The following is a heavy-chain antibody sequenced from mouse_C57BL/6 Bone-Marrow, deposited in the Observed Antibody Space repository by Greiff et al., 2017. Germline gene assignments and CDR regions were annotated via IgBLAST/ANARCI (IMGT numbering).Heavy chain of an antibody. Sequence: EVQLVESGPGLVKPSQSLSLTCSVTCYSITSGYYWNWIRQFPGNKLEWMGYISYDGSNNYNPSLKNRISITRDTSKNQFFLKLNSVTTEDTATCYCATRGSSYGYFDVWGTGTTVTVSS. V-gene: IGHV3-6*01. CDR1: CYSITSGYY. J-gene: IGHJ1*03. CDR2: ISYDGSN. CDR3: ATRGSSYGYFDV. D-gene: IGHD1-1*01.